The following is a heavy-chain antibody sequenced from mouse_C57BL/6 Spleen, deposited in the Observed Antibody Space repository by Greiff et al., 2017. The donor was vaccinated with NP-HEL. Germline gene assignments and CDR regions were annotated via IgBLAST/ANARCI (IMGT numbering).Heavy chain of an antibody. Sequence: QVHVKQSGPGLVQPSQSLSITCTVSGFSLTSYGVHWVRQSPGKGLEWLGVIWSGGSTDYNAAFISRLSISKDNSKSQVFFKMNSLQADDTAIYYCARISHRDGYYYAMDYWGQGTSVTVSS. D-gene: IGHD2-3*01. CDR2: IWSGGST. CDR1: GFSLTSYG. V-gene: IGHV2-2*01. J-gene: IGHJ4*01. CDR3: ARISHRDGYYYAMDY.